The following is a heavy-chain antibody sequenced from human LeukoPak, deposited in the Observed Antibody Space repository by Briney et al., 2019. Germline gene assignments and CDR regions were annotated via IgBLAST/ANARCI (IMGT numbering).Heavy chain of an antibody. V-gene: IGHV3-48*03. CDR3: AREGRGYSYDKR. D-gene: IGHD5-18*01. J-gene: IGHJ4*02. Sequence: GGSLRLSCAASGFTFSSYEMNWVRQAPGKGLEWVSYISSSGRTIYYADSVKGRFTMSRDNAKNSLYLQLNSLRAEDTAVYYCAREGRGYSYDKRWGQGTLVTVSS. CDR1: GFTFSSYE. CDR2: ISSSGRTI.